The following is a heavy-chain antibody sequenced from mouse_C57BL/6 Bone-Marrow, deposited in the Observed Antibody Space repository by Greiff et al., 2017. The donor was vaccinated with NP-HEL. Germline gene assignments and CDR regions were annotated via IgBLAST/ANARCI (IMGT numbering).Heavy chain of an antibody. CDR1: GYTFTDYY. J-gene: IGHJ4*01. Sequence: EVQLQQSGPELVKPGASVKISCKASGYTFTDYYMNWVKQSHGKSLEWIGDINPNNGGTSYNQKFKGKATLTVDKSSSTAYMELGSLTSEDSAVYYCASNYYGSFYYAMDYWGQGTSVTVSS. V-gene: IGHV1-26*01. CDR2: INPNNGGT. CDR3: ASNYYGSFYYAMDY. D-gene: IGHD1-1*01.